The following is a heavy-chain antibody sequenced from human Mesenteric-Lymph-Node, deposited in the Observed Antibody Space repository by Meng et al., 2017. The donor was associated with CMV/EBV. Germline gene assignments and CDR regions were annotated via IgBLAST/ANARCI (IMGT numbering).Heavy chain of an antibody. CDR3: ARGPYYDFWSGYYGWVY. J-gene: IGHJ4*02. CDR1: GFTFSSYA. D-gene: IGHD3-3*01. V-gene: IGHV3-30*04. CDR2: ISYDGSNK. Sequence: GGSLRLSCAASGFTFSSYAMHWVRQAPGKGLEWVAVISYDGSNKYYADSVKGRFTISRDNSKNTLYLQMNSLRAEDTAVYYCARGPYYDFWSGYYGWVYWGQGTLVTVSS.